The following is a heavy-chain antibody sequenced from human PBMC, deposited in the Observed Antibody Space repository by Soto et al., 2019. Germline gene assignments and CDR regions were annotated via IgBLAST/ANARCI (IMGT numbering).Heavy chain of an antibody. V-gene: IGHV6-1*01. CDR3: ARDRPYYYGSGSYYTSERQNAFDI. CDR1: GDSVSSNSAA. J-gene: IGHJ3*02. Sequence: SQTLSLTCAISGDSVSSNSAAWNWIRQSPSRGLEWLGRTYYRSKWYNDYAVSVKSRITINPDTSKNQFSLQLNSVTPEDTAVYYCARDRPYYYGSGSYYTSERQNAFDIWGQGTMVT. D-gene: IGHD3-10*01. CDR2: TYYRSKWYN.